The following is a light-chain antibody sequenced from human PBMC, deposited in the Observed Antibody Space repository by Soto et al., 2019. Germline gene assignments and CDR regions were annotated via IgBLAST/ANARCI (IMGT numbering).Light chain of an antibody. CDR3: QQVNSNPFT. Sequence: DIQLTQSPSFLSASVGDRVTITCRASQGISSYLAWYQQKPGKAPKLLIYAASTLQSGVPSRFSGSGSKTEFTLTISNLQPEDFASYSCQQVNSNPFTLGSGTKVDIK. V-gene: IGKV1-9*01. J-gene: IGKJ3*01. CDR2: AAS. CDR1: QGISSY.